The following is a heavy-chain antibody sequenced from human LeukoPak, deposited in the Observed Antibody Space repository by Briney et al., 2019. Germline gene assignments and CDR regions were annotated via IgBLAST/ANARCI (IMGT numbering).Heavy chain of an antibody. D-gene: IGHD3-10*01. V-gene: IGHV4-59*01. CDR1: GGSIRSYY. CDR3: ARDVNGYYVDV. Sequence: PSETLSLTCTVSGGSIRSYYWSWIRQPPGKGLEWIGYIYFSGSTNYNPSPKSRVTISVDTSKNLFSLKLSSVTAADTAVYYCARDVNGYYVDVWGQGTSVTVSS. J-gene: IGHJ6*02. CDR2: IYFSGST.